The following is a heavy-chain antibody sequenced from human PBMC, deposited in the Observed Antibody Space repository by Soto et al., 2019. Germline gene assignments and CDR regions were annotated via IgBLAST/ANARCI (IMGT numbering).Heavy chain of an antibody. J-gene: IGHJ6*03. D-gene: IGHD5-12*01. CDR3: ARISVASRYMDV. V-gene: IGHV4-39*01. CDR2: FYYSGST. Sequence: ETLSLTCTVSGGSISSSSYYWGWIRQSPGKGLEWIGSFYYSGSTYYSPSLRSRVTISGDTSRKQISLRLSSVTAADTAVYYCARISVASRYMDVWGKGTTVTVSS. CDR1: GGSISSSSYY.